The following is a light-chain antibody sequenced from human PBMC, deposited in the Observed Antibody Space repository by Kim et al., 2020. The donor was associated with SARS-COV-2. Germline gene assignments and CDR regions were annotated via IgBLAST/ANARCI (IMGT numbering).Light chain of an antibody. CDR3: HQYYTTPYS. Sequence: RATINCKASRSLIYSSSQKNFLAWYQQKSGQPPKLLIYWASARESGVPDRFSGSGSGTNFTLTINSLQAEDVAVYYCHQYYTTPYSFGQGTKLEI. CDR2: WAS. J-gene: IGKJ2*03. V-gene: IGKV4-1*01. CDR1: RSLIYSSSQKNF.